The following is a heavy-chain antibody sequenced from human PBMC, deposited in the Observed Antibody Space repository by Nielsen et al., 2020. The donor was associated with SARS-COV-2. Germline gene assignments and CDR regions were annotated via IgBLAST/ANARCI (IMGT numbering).Heavy chain of an antibody. V-gene: IGHV1-69*13. J-gene: IGHJ4*02. CDR3: ARVRGSCSSSTCPMDY. D-gene: IGHD2-2*01. Sequence: SVKVSCKASGGTFSSYAISWVRQAPGQGLEWMGGIIPIFGTANYAQKLQGRITITADELTNTVYMELYSLRSEDTAVFYCARVRGSCSSSTCPMDYWGQGTLVTVSS. CDR2: IIPIFGTA. CDR1: GGTFSSYA.